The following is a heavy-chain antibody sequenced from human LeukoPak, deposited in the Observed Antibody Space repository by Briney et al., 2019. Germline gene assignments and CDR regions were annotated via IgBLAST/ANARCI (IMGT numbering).Heavy chain of an antibody. CDR2: ISKDGSTS. D-gene: IGHD3-22*01. CDR1: GFTFSLYT. CDR3: ARDYYMGIVDQ. J-gene: IGHJ5*02. V-gene: IGHV3-74*01. Sequence: GGSLRLSCAASGFTFSLYTMHWVRQAPGKGLVWVSVISKDGSTSIYADSVRGRLTISRDNAKNTLYLQMNSLRVEDTSVYYCARDYYMGIVDQWGQGTRVTVSS.